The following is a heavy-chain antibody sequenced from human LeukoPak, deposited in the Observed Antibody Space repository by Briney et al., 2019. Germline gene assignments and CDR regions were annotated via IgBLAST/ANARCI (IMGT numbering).Heavy chain of an antibody. V-gene: IGHV3-21*01. CDR1: GFTFSSYT. Sequence: GGSLRLSCEASGFTFSSYTMTWVRQAPGKGLEWVSSISSGSTYILYADSVRGRFTISRDNAKNSLYLQMNSLRAEDTAVYYCARGGHDYGDYVHWGQGTLVTVSS. D-gene: IGHD4-17*01. CDR2: ISSGSTYI. CDR3: ARGGHDYGDYVH. J-gene: IGHJ4*02.